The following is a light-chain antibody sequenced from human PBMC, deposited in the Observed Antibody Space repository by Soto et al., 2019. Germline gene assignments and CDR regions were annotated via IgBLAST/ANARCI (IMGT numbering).Light chain of an antibody. J-gene: IGKJ2*01. CDR1: QSLLYSDGNTY. CDR3: MQGTYWSYT. V-gene: IGKV2-30*01. Sequence: DVVMTQSPLSLPVTLGQPASISCRSSQSLLYSDGNTYLNWYHQRPGQSPRRLIYHVSNRDSGVPDRFSGSGAGTDFTLKISRVEAEDVGVYYCMQGTYWSYTFGQGTKLEIK. CDR2: HVS.